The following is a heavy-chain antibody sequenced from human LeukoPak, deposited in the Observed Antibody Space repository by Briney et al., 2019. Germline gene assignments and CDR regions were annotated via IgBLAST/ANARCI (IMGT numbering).Heavy chain of an antibody. Sequence: PSETLSLTCTVSGGSISSYYWSWVRQPPGKGLEWIAYIYYTGITNYNPSLKSRVTISVDTSKNQFSLKLSSVTAADTAVYYCARSRIEYSSQNFDPWGQGTLVTVSS. CDR3: ARSRIEYSSQNFDP. CDR1: GGSISSYY. J-gene: IGHJ5*02. D-gene: IGHD6-13*01. V-gene: IGHV4-59*01. CDR2: IYYTGIT.